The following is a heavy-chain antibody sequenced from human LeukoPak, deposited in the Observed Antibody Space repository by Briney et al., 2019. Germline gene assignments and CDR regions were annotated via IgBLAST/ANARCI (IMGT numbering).Heavy chain of an antibody. V-gene: IGHV1-46*01. CDR2: INPSGGST. Sequence: ASVKVSCKASGYTFTSYYMHWVRQAPGQGLEWMGIINPSGGSTSYAQKFPGRVTKTRDTSTSTVYMELSSLRSEATAVYYCARDNPYDFWSGYYSVPPDYYYYYMDVWGKGTTVTVSS. CDR1: GYTFTSYY. D-gene: IGHD3-3*01. J-gene: IGHJ6*03. CDR3: ARDNPYDFWSGYYSVPPDYYYYYMDV.